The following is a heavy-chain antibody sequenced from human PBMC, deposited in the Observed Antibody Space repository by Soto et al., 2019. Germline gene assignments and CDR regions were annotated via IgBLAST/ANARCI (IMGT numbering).Heavy chain of an antibody. V-gene: IGHV3-74*01. D-gene: IGHD2-15*01. CDR3: ARVGSPPMFAFDV. CDR2: INPDGSST. CDR1: GFTFSNYW. J-gene: IGHJ3*01. Sequence: PGGSLRLSCAASGFTFSNYWIHWVRQAPGKGLLWVSRINPDGSSTSYADSVKDRFTISRDNAKNSLYLQMNSLRAEDTAVYYCARVGSPPMFAFDVWGQGTMVTVSS.